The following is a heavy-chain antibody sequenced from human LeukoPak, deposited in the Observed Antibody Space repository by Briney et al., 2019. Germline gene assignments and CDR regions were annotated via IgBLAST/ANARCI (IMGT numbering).Heavy chain of an antibody. D-gene: IGHD3-22*01. V-gene: IGHV1-2*02. J-gene: IGHJ4*02. CDR3: SKSGLGGLDSTAYRFLEH. CDR1: GYSFTGHY. CDR2: INPASGGT. Sequence: ASVMVPCKASGYSFTGHYLYWVRQAPGQGLEWMGWINPASGGTEYAQIFQGRVSMTTDTSTNTAYMELTGLISDDTAVYYCSKSGLGGLDSTAYRFLEHWGQGTLIAVSS.